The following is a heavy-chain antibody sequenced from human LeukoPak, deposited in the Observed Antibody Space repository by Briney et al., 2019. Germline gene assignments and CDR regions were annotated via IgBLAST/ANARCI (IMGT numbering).Heavy chain of an antibody. V-gene: IGHV3-7*03. Sequence: GRSLRLSCAVSGFTFGNYGMHWVRQAPGKGLEWVANIKQDGSEKYYVDSVKGRFTISRDNAKNSLYLQMNSLRAEDTAVYYCARGSRDFWSGTYYYGMDVWGQGTTVTVSS. CDR3: ARGSRDFWSGTYYYGMDV. J-gene: IGHJ6*02. CDR2: IKQDGSEK. D-gene: IGHD3-3*01. CDR1: GFTFGNYG.